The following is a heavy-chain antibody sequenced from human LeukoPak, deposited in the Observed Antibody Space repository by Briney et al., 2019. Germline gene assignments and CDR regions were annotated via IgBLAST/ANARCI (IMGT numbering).Heavy chain of an antibody. CDR3: ARDRNHGSPYYYYYMDV. V-gene: IGHV1-69*05. J-gene: IGHJ6*03. CDR1: GYTFTGYY. Sequence: SVKVSCKASGYTFTGYYMHWVRQAPGQGLEWMGGIIPIFGTANYAQKFQGRVTITTDESTSTAYMELSSLRSEDTAVYYCARDRNHGSPYYYYYMDVWGKGTTVTVSS. CDR2: IIPIFGTA.